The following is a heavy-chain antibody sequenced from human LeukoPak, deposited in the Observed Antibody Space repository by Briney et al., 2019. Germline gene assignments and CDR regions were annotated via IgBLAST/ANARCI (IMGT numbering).Heavy chain of an antibody. D-gene: IGHD5-24*01. J-gene: IGHJ4*02. V-gene: IGHV3-43D*03. Sequence: GGSLRLSCAASGFTFDDYAMHWVREALVKGMEWVSLISWDGGSTYYADSVKGRFTISRDNSKNSLYLQMNSLRAEDTALYYCAKDTRRDGYKTVLDYWGQGTLVTVSS. CDR1: GFTFDDYA. CDR2: ISWDGGST. CDR3: AKDTRRDGYKTVLDY.